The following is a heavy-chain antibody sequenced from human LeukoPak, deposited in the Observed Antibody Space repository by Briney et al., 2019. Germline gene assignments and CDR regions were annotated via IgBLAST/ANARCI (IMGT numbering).Heavy chain of an antibody. CDR3: VRENQLRC. V-gene: IGHV3-7*01. D-gene: IGHD5-12*01. Sequence: TGGSLRLSCEASGFTFSSYWMNWVRQVPGKGLEWVASVKPDGSDNFYVDSVEGRFTISRDNARYSLFLQMNSLRVEDTAVYYCVRENQLRCWGQGTLVSVSS. CDR1: GFTFSSYW. CDR2: VKPDGSDN. J-gene: IGHJ4*02.